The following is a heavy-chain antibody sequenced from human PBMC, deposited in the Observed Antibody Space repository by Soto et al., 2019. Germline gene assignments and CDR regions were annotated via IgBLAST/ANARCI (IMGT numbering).Heavy chain of an antibody. J-gene: IGHJ4*02. CDR3: AQSFYYDSSGRDY. D-gene: IGHD3-22*01. Sequence: ASVKVSCKASGYTFTGYYMHCVRQAPGQGLEWMGWINPNSGGTNYAQKFQGRVTMTRDTSISTAYMELSRLRSDDTAVYYCAQSFYYDSSGRDYWGQGTLVTVSS. CDR1: GYTFTGYY. V-gene: IGHV1-2*02. CDR2: INPNSGGT.